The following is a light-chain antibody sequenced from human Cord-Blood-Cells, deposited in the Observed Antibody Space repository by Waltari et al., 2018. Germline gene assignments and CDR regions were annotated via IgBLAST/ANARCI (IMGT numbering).Light chain of an antibody. CDR3: QQLNSYPPMYT. V-gene: IGKV1-9*01. Sequence: IQLTQSPSSLSASVGDRVTITCRASQGISSYLAWYQQKPGKAHKLLIYAASTLQSGVPSRFSGSGSGTDFTLTISSLQPEDFATYYCQQLNSYPPMYTFGQGTKLEIK. J-gene: IGKJ2*01. CDR1: QGISSY. CDR2: AAS.